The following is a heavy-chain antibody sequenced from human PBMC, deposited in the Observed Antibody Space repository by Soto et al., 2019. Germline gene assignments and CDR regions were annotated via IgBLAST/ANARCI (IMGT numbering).Heavy chain of an antibody. J-gene: IGHJ4*02. CDR2: INAGNGNT. CDR3: ACEYYGGEFAY. Sequence: ASVRGSCKGAGYGLTSYAVHWVRQAPGERLEWMGWINAGNGNTKYSQKFQGRVTITRDTSASTAYMELSSLRSEDTAVYYCACEYYGGEFAYWSQGTLVTVSS. CDR1: GYGLTSYA. V-gene: IGHV1-3*01. D-gene: IGHD4-17*01.